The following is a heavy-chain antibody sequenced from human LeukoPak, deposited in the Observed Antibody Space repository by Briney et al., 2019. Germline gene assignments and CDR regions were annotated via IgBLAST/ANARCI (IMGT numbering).Heavy chain of an antibody. CDR3: ARELRHAFDI. J-gene: IGHJ3*02. CDR1: GGSISSYS. D-gene: IGHD4/OR15-4a*01. Sequence: LSETLSLTCTVSGGSISSYSWSWIRQPPGKGLEWIGYIYYSGSTNYNPSLRSRVTISVDTSKNQFSLKLSSVTAADTAVYYCARELRHAFDIWGQGTMVTVSS. CDR2: IYYSGST. V-gene: IGHV4-59*01.